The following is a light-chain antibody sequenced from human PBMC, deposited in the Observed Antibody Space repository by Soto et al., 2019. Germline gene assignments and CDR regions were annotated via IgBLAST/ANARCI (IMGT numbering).Light chain of an antibody. CDR3: SSYAGSSNV. Sequence: QSALTQPASVSGSPGQSITISCTGTSSDVGIYNLVSWYQLHPGKAPKLMIYEGSKRPSGVSNRFSGSKSGNTASLTVSGLQAEDEADYYCSSYAGSSNVFGTGTKVTVL. CDR1: SSDVGIYNL. V-gene: IGLV2-14*02. J-gene: IGLJ1*01. CDR2: EGS.